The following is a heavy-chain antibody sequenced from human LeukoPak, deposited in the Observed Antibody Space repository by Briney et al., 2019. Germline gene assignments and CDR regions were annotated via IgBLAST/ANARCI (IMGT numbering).Heavy chain of an antibody. D-gene: IGHD3-22*01. CDR3: ARFKAGYYDTSGYYHPLDAFDI. CDR2: INSDGSGT. J-gene: IGHJ3*02. V-gene: IGHV3-74*01. CDR1: GFTFSSYW. Sequence: GGSLRLSCAASGFTFSSYWMHWVRQAPGKGLVWVSRINSDGSGTTYADSVKGRFTISRDNAKNTLYLQMNSLRAEDTAVYYCARFKAGYYDTSGYYHPLDAFDIWGQGTMVTVSS.